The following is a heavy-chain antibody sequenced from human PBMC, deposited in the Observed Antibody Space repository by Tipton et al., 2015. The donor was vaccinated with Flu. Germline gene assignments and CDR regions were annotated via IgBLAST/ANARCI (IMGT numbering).Heavy chain of an antibody. CDR2: IKSKGDGGTE. D-gene: IGHD2-15*01. CDR3: SASYCSGGSCYSDDFFDS. V-gene: IGHV3-15*01. J-gene: IGHJ4*02. Sequence: SLRLSCAASGLTFSNPWLAWVRQAPGMGLEWVARIKSKGDGGTEDYAAPVKGRFTISRDDSKNTLYLQMNSLKIEDTGVYYCSASYCSGGSCYSDDFFDSWGKGTLVTVPS. CDR1: GLTFSNPW.